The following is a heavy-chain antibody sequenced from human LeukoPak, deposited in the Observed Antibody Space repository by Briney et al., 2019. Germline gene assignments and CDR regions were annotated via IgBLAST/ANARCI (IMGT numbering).Heavy chain of an antibody. CDR2: IIPNFGNA. V-gene: IGHV1-69*06. Sequence: SVKVSCKASGCTFTSYAINWVRQAPGQGLEWMGWIIPNFGNATYAQEFQGRVMFTSDTSTSTAYLELSSLKSEDTAVYYCARDLHWFDAWGQGTLVTVSS. J-gene: IGHJ5*02. CDR3: ARDLHWFDA. CDR1: GCTFTSYA.